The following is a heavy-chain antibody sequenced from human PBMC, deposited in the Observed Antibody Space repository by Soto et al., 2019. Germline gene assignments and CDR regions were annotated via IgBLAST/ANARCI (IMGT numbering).Heavy chain of an antibody. CDR1: GFTFSSYA. Sequence: EVQLLESGGGLVQPGGSLRLSCAASGFTFSSYAMSWVRQAPGKGLEWVSAISGSGGSTYYADSVKGRFTISRDNSKNTLYLQMKSLRAEDTAVYYCAKDISFAMVRGVHAFDIWGQGTMVTVSS. D-gene: IGHD3-10*01. J-gene: IGHJ3*02. V-gene: IGHV3-23*01. CDR2: ISGSGGST. CDR3: AKDISFAMVRGVHAFDI.